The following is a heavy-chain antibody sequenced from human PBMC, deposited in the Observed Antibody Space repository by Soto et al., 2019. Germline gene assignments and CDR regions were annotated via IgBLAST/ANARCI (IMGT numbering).Heavy chain of an antibody. CDR1: GFSLTTSGVG. D-gene: IGHD2-2*01. Sequence: QITLKESGPTLVKPTQTLTLTCTFSGFSLTTSGVGVGWIRQPPGKALQWLALIYWDDDERYNPSMKSRPTTXTDPSKTQVVLTMTDVDPVDTATYYCAQFLSTSSVLEAFKIWGQGTMVTVSS. CDR2: IYWDDDE. J-gene: IGHJ3*02. V-gene: IGHV2-5*02. CDR3: AQFLSTSSVLEAFKI.